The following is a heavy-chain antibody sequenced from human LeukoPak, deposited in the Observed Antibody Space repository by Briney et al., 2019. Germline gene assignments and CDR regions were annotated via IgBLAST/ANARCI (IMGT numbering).Heavy chain of an antibody. D-gene: IGHD5-12*01. CDR1: GGSISSYY. CDR2: IYYSGST. J-gene: IGHJ4*02. V-gene: IGHV4-59*01. Sequence: PSETLSLTCTVSGGSISSYYWSWIRQPPGKGLAWIGYIYYSGSTNYNPSLKSRVTISVDTSKNQFSLKLSSVTAADTAVYYCAAYSGYDPLFDCWGQGTLVTVSS. CDR3: AAYSGYDPLFDC.